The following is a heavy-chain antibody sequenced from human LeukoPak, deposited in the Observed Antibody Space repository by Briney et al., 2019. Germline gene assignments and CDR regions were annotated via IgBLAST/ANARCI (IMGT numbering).Heavy chain of an antibody. Sequence: SETLSLTCTVSGGSISSSSYYWGWIRQPPGKGLEWIGSIYYGGSTYYNPSLKSRVTISVDTSKNQFSLKLSSVTAADTAVYYCARLVATSPRFDYWGQGTLVTVSS. D-gene: IGHD5-12*01. J-gene: IGHJ4*02. V-gene: IGHV4-39*01. CDR1: GGSISSSSYY. CDR2: IYYGGST. CDR3: ARLVATSPRFDY.